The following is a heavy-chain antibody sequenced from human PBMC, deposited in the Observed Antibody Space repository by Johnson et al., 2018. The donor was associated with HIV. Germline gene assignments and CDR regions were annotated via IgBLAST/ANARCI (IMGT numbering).Heavy chain of an antibody. D-gene: IGHD6-6*01. CDR1: GFIFDDYD. CDR3: AKDLSIAARPDAFDI. CDR2: INWNGVST. Sequence: VQLVESGGGVLRRGGSLRLSCEGFGFIFDDYDLSWVRQAPVKGLEWVSGINWNGVSTAYADSVKGRCTISRDNAKNSVYLQMNSQRAEATAVYYCAKDLSIAARPDAFDIWGQGTMVTVSS. J-gene: IGHJ3*02. V-gene: IGHV3-20*04.